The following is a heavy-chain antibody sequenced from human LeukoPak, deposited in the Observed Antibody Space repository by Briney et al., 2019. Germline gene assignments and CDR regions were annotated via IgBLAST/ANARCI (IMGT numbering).Heavy chain of an antibody. CDR3: ARGGRRDGYTD. CDR2: MSPNSGNT. J-gene: IGHJ4*02. D-gene: IGHD5-24*01. Sequence: ASVKVSCKASGYTFTSYDINWMRQATGQGLEWMGWMSPNSGNTGYAQKFQGRVTMTRDTSTGTAYLELSSLRSEDTAVYYCARGGRRDGYTDWGQGTLVTVSS. CDR1: GYTFTSYD. V-gene: IGHV1-8*01.